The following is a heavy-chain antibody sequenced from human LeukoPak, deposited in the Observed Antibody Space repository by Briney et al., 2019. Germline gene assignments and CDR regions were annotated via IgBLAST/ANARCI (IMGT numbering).Heavy chain of an antibody. J-gene: IGHJ5*02. CDR2: IYYTGST. CDR3: ARGKTWFAP. D-gene: IGHD4-23*01. V-gene: IGHV4-61*01. Sequence: SETLSLTCTVSGGSVSSGSHYWSWIRQPPGKGLEWIGYIYYTGSTNYNPSLKSRVTISVDTSKNQFFLNLSSVTATDTAVYYCARGKTWFAPWGQGTLVTVSS. CDR1: GGSVSSGSHY.